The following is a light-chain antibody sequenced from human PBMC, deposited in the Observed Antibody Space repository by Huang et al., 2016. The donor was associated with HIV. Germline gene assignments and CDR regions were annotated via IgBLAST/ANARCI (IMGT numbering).Light chain of an antibody. CDR1: QDISNY. J-gene: IGKJ4*01. CDR3: QQYDNLPLT. Sequence: DIQMTQSPSSLSASVGDRVTITCQASQDISNYLTWYHQKPGKAPKLLIYDASNLETGVPSRFSGSGSGTEFTFTISSLQPEDIATYYCQQYDNLPLTFGGGTKVEIK. CDR2: DAS. V-gene: IGKV1-33*01.